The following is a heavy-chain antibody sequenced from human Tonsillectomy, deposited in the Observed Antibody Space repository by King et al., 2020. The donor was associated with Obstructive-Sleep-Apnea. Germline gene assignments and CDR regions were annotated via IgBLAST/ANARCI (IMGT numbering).Heavy chain of an antibody. V-gene: IGHV4-39*07. D-gene: IGHD6-6*01. Sequence: QLQESGPGLVKPSETLSLTCTVSVGSISSSSYYWGWIRQPPGKGLEWIGSIYYSGSTYYNPSLKSRVTISVDTSKNQFSLKLSSVTAAATAVYYCARDWRYSSSSVGDYWGQGTLVTVSS. CDR1: VGSISSSSYY. J-gene: IGHJ4*02. CDR2: IYYSGST. CDR3: ARDWRYSSSSVGDY.